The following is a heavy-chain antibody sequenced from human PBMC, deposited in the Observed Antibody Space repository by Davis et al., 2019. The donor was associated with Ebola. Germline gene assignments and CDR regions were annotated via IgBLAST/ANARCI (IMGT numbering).Heavy chain of an antibody. Sequence: MPSETLSLTCAVSGGSISSSNWWSWVRQPPGKGLEWIGEIYHSGSTNYNPSLKSRVTISVDTSKNQFSLKLSSVTAADTAVYYCARGSGSYSHYWGQGTLVTVAS. J-gene: IGHJ4*02. CDR3: ARGSGSYSHY. D-gene: IGHD1-26*01. CDR1: GGSISSSNW. V-gene: IGHV4-4*02. CDR2: IYHSGST.